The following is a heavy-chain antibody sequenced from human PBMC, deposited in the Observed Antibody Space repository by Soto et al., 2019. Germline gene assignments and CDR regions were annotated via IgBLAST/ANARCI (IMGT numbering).Heavy chain of an antibody. J-gene: IGHJ6*02. CDR1: GSSISSSSYY. Sequence: SKTLSLTSTVAGSSISSSSYYGGWIRQPPGKGLEWIGSIYYSGSTYYNPSLKSRVTISVDTSKNQFSLKLSSVTAADTAVYYCARRLYYDSSGFEGGGMDVWGQGTTVS. D-gene: IGHD3-22*01. CDR3: ARRLYYDSSGFEGGGMDV. V-gene: IGHV4-39*01. CDR2: IYYSGST.